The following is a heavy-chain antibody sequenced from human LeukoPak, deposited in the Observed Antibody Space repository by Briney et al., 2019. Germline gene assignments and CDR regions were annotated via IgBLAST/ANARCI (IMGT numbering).Heavy chain of an antibody. D-gene: IGHD3-10*01. CDR3: ARQSITMVRGVIISGSWFDP. CDR2: INPNSGGT. Sequence: ASVTVSCKASGYTFTGYYMHWVRQAPGQGLGWMGWINPNSGGTNYAQKFQGRVTMTRDTSISTAYMELSRLRSDDTAVYYCARQSITMVRGVIISGSWFDPWGQGTLVTVSS. CDR1: GYTFTGYY. V-gene: IGHV1-2*02. J-gene: IGHJ5*02.